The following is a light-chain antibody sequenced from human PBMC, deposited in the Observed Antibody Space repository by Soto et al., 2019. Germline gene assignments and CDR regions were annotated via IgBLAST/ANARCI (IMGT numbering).Light chain of an antibody. V-gene: IGKV3-15*01. CDR2: GAS. CDR3: QQYTNWPYT. CDR1: QSVGSN. J-gene: IGKJ2*01. Sequence: EIVMTQSPATLSVSPGERASLSCRASQSVGSNLAWYQQTAGQAPRLLIYGASTRATGIPARFSGSGSVTEFTLTIRGLQYADFAVYSCQQYTNWPYTFGQGTKLEIK.